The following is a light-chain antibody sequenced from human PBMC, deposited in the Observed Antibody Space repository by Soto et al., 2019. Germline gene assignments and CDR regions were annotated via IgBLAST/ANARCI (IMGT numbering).Light chain of an antibody. V-gene: IGKV3-20*01. J-gene: IGKJ5*01. CDR2: GAS. CDR1: QSVSSK. CDR3: QQYGSSPIT. Sequence: EVGMSRSPATLSMSPGQRPTLSYRASQSVSSKLAWYQQRPGQAPRLLIYGASNRATGIPARFSGSGSGTEFTLTISRLEPEDFAVYYCQQYGSSPITFGQGTRLEIK.